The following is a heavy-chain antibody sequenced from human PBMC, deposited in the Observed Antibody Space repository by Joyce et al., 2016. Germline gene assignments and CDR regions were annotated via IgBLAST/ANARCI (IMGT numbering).Heavy chain of an antibody. D-gene: IGHD2-2*01. CDR3: ARVSFAGYDYKGMDV. V-gene: IGHV4-39*07. J-gene: IGHJ6*02. Sequence: QLQLQESGPGLVKASETLSLTCTVSGDSISSSTYYWGSIRQPPGKGLENIGIFYYSGSTFSNPSLKSRVFISVDTSKNQFSLKVNSVTAADTAVYYCARVSFAGYDYKGMDVWGRGTTVTVSS. CDR2: FYYSGST. CDR1: GDSISSSTYY.